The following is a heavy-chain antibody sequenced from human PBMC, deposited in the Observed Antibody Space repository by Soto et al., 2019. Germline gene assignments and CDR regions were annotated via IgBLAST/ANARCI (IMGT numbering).Heavy chain of an antibody. CDR1: GFTFSTYT. CDR2: ISDSGVST. Sequence: GGSLRLSCAASGFTFSTYTMSWVRQAPGKGLEWVSAISDSGVSTYYADSVKGRFTISRDNSENTLYLQMNSLRAEDTAVYYCAQRQLYYWRQGTLVTVSS. CDR3: AQRQLYY. D-gene: IGHD6-13*01. J-gene: IGHJ4*02. V-gene: IGHV3-23*01.